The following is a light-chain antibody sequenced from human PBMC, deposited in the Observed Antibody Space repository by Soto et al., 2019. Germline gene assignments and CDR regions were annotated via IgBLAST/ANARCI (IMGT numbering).Light chain of an antibody. CDR1: QSVTSNY. CDR2: GAF. V-gene: IGKV3-20*01. Sequence: EVVLTQSPGTLSLSPGERATLSCRASQSVTSNYLAWYQQKPGRAPRLLIFGAFNRATGIPERFSGSSSGTDFTLTINGLEPEDFAVYYCQQYDTSPLTFGGGTKVEI. J-gene: IGKJ4*01. CDR3: QQYDTSPLT.